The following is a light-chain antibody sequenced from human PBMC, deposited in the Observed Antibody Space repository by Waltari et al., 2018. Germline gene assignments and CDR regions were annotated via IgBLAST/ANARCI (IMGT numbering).Light chain of an antibody. Sequence: DIVMTQSPDSLAVSLGERATINCESSQSVLYSSNNKNYLAWYQQKPGQPPKLLIYWVSTRESGVPDRFSGGGSGTEFTLTINSLQAEDVGVYYCQQYYNTPRTFGQGTKVEVK. CDR2: WVS. CDR1: QSVLYSSNNKNY. CDR3: QQYYNTPRT. J-gene: IGKJ1*01. V-gene: IGKV4-1*01.